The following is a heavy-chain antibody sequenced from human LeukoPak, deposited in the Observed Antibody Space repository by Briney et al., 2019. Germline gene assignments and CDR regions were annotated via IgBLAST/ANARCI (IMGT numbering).Heavy chain of an antibody. CDR3: ARDFITENSFDY. J-gene: IGHJ4*02. CDR1: GFTFSSYW. Sequence: GGSLRLSCAASGFTFSSYWMHWVRHAPGKGLVWVSRVNSDGSSTSYADSVKGRFTISRDNAKNTLYLQMNSLRAEDTAVYYCARDFITENSFDYWGQGTLVTVS. V-gene: IGHV3-74*01. D-gene: IGHD1-14*01. CDR2: VNSDGSST.